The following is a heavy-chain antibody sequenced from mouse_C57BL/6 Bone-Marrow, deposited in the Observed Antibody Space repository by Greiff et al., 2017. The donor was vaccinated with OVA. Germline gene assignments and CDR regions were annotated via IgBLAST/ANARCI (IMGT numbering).Heavy chain of an antibody. V-gene: IGHV1-5*01. CDR2: IYPGNSDT. J-gene: IGHJ1*03. CDR3: TRWGTGTSPWYFDV. CDR1: GYTFTSYW. Sequence: VQLQQSGTVLARPGASVKMSCKTSGYTFTSYWMHWVKQRPGQGLEWIGAIYPGNSDTSYNQKFKGKAKLTAVTSASTAYMELSSLTNEDSAVYYWTRWGTGTSPWYFDVWGTGTTVTVSS. D-gene: IGHD4-1*01.